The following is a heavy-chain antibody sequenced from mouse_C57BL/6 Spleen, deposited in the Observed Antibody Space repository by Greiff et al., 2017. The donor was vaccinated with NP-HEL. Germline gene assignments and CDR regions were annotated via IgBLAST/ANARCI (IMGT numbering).Heavy chain of an antibody. CDR3: ARWSYYDYDGPYAMDY. CDR1: GYTFTSYG. Sequence: VQLQESGAELARPGASVKLSCKASGYTFTSYGISWVKQRTGQGLEWIGEIYPRSGNTYYNEKFKGKATLTADKSSSTAYMELRSLTSEDSAVYFCARWSYYDYDGPYAMDYWGQGTSVTVSS. J-gene: IGHJ4*01. CDR2: IYPRSGNT. V-gene: IGHV1-81*01. D-gene: IGHD2-4*01.